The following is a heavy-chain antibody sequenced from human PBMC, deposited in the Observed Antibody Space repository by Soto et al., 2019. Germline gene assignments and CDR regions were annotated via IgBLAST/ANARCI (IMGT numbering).Heavy chain of an antibody. CDR1: GFTFSSYA. V-gene: IGHV3-30-3*01. J-gene: IGHJ6*02. CDR3: ARNGYCSSTSCYGMDV. Sequence: GGSLRLSCAASGFTFSSYAMHWVRQAPGKGLEWVAVISYDGSNKYYADSVKGRFTISRDNSKNTLYLQMNSLRAEGTAVYYCARNGYCSSTSCYGMDVWGQGTTVTVSS. D-gene: IGHD2-2*01. CDR2: ISYDGSNK.